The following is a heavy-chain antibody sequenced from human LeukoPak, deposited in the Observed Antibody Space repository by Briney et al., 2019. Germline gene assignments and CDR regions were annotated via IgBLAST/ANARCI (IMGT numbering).Heavy chain of an antibody. D-gene: IGHD6-13*01. J-gene: IGHJ5*02. CDR3: ARIYSSSWFLNWFGP. CDR1: GGSISSSSYY. V-gene: IGHV4-39*07. Sequence: SETLSLTCTVSGGSISSSSYYWGWIRQPPGKGLEWIGSIYYSGSTYYNPSLKSRVTISVDTSKNQFSLKLNSVTAADTAVYYCARIYSSSWFLNWFGPWGQGTLVTVSS. CDR2: IYYSGST.